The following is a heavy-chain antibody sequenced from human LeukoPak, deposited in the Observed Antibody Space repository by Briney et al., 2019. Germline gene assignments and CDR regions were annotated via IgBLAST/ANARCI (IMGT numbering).Heavy chain of an antibody. CDR2: IGGDGRRK. J-gene: IGHJ6*04. CDR1: GLTFSSQW. D-gene: IGHD3-10*02. Sequence: GGSLRLSCVASGLTFSSQWMTWVRQAPGKGLEWLANIGGDGRRKFYEVSVEGRFTISRDNAESSLSLQMNSLRAEDTAVYYCAELGITMIGGVWGKGTTVTISS. V-gene: IGHV3-7*01. CDR3: AELGITMIGGV.